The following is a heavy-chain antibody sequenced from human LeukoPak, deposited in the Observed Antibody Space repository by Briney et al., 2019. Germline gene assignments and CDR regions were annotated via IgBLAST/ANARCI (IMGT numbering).Heavy chain of an antibody. CDR2: ISYDGSNK. J-gene: IGHJ6*02. Sequence: GGSLRLSCAASGCTFSSYAMHWVRQAPGKGLEWVAVISYDGSNKYYADSVKGRFTISRDNSKNTLYLQMNSLRAEDTAVYYCARVRPSGSSGYYYYYGMDVWGQGTTVTVSS. D-gene: IGHD3-22*01. V-gene: IGHV3-30-3*01. CDR1: GCTFSSYA. CDR3: ARVRPSGSSGYYYYYGMDV.